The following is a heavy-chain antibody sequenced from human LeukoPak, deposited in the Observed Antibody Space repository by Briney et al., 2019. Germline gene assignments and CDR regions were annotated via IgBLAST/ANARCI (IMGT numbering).Heavy chain of an antibody. Sequence: ASVKVSCKASGYTFTSYGISWVRQAPGQGLEWMGWISAYNGNTNYAQKLQGRVTMTTDTSTGTAYMELRSRRSDDTAVYYCAREDSSSWSYYYYGMDVWGQGTTVTVSS. V-gene: IGHV1-18*01. CDR2: ISAYNGNT. CDR3: AREDSSSWSYYYYGMDV. CDR1: GYTFTSYG. D-gene: IGHD6-13*01. J-gene: IGHJ6*02.